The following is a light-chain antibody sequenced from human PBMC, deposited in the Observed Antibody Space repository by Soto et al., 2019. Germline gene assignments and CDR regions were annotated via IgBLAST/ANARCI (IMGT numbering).Light chain of an antibody. CDR3: SSYTSSSTLVV. CDR1: SSDDGGYNY. CDR2: EVS. Sequence: QSALTQPASVSGSPGQSITISCTGTSSDDGGYNYVSWYQQHPGKAPKLMIYEVSNRPSGVSNRFSGSKSGNTASLTISGRQAEDEADYYCSSYTSSSTLVVFGGGTQLTVL. V-gene: IGLV2-14*01. J-gene: IGLJ2*01.